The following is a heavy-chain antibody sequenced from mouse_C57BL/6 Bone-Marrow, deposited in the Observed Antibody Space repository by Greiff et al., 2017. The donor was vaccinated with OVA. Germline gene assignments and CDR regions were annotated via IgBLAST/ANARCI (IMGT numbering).Heavy chain of an antibody. V-gene: IGHV5-4*01. J-gene: IGHJ1*03. Sequence: EVQGVESGGGLVKPGGSLKLSCAASGFTFSSYAMSWVRQTPEKRLEWVATISDGGSYTYSPDNVKGRFPISRDNAKNNLYLQLSHLKTEDTALYYGARAPYSNGRSPYWYFDVWGTGTTVTVSS. CDR2: ISDGGSYT. D-gene: IGHD6-5*01. CDR3: ARAPYSNGRSPYWYFDV. CDR1: GFTFSSYA.